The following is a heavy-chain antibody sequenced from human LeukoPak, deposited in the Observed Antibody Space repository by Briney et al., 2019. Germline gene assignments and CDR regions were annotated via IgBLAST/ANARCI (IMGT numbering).Heavy chain of an antibody. D-gene: IGHD3-22*01. Sequence: SETLSLTYTVSGGSISSYYWSWIRQPAGKGLEWIGRIYRSGSTNYNPSLKSRVTMSVDTSKNQFSLKLSSVTAADTAVYYCAREGDYYYDSSGYYIDYWGQGTLVTVSS. CDR2: IYRSGST. CDR3: AREGDYYYDSSGYYIDY. V-gene: IGHV4-4*07. CDR1: GGSISSYY. J-gene: IGHJ4*02.